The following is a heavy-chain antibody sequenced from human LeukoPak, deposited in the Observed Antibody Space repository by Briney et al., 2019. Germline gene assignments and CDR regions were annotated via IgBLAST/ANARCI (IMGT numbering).Heavy chain of an antibody. D-gene: IGHD2-2*01. CDR1: GFTFTSYA. V-gene: IGHV3-23*01. CDR3: AKDRGIEYCSSSSCLGPFDY. Sequence: GGSLRLSCAASGFTFTSYAMNWVRRAPGKGLEWVSAISGSGDSTYYADSVKGRFTLSRDNSKNTPYLQMNSLRAEDTAVYYCAKDRGIEYCSSSSCLGPFDYWGQGTLVTVSS. J-gene: IGHJ4*02. CDR2: ISGSGDST.